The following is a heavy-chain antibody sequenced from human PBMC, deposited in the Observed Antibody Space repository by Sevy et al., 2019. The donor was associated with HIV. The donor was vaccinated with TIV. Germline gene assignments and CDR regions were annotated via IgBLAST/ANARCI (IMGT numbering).Heavy chain of an antibody. CDR3: AKEDYGGNLPNYFAS. V-gene: IGHV3-30*18. D-gene: IGHD4-17*01. J-gene: IGHJ4*02. Sequence: GGSLRLSCAASGFTFSDHGMHWVRQAPGKGLDWVAAISYDGNNRYYADSVKGRFTISRDNSKNTLYLQMDSVRPEDTAVYYCAKEDYGGNLPNYFASWGQGTRVTDSS. CDR2: ISYDGNNR. CDR1: GFTFSDHG.